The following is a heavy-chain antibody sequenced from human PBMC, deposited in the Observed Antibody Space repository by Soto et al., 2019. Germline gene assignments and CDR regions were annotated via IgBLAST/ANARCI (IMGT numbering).Heavy chain of an antibody. Sequence: QVQLQESGPGLVKPSQTLSLTCSVSGGSISSGGYYWSWIRQHPGKGLEWIGYIYYSGSTSYNPSLQSRVTVSVDTSKNQFSLKLSSVTAADTAVYYCARGYCSSTSCFDPWGQGTLVTVSS. J-gene: IGHJ5*02. V-gene: IGHV4-31*03. CDR2: IYYSGST. CDR1: GGSISSGGYY. D-gene: IGHD2-2*01. CDR3: ARGYCSSTSCFDP.